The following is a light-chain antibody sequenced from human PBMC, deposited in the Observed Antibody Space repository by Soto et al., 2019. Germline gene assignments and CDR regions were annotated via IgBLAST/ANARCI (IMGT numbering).Light chain of an antibody. CDR3: KVYGSASPGT. Sequence: ELVLTQSPGTLSLSPGETATLSCRASQSVHSSYLAWYQKKPGQAPRPLLCGVSSRATGIPDKFSGSGSGPVFTLNISRLEPEDFAVYYCKVYGSASPGTFGQGTKV. CDR2: GVS. J-gene: IGKJ1*01. V-gene: IGKV3-20*01. CDR1: QSVHSSY.